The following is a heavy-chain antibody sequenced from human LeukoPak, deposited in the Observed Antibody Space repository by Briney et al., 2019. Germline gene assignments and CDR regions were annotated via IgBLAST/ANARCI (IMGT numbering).Heavy chain of an antibody. Sequence: SGTLSLTCTVSGGSISGSRYFWGWIRQPPGKGLEWIGCIHYTGNTFYKSSLESRLTISVDTSKNQFSLRLSSVTAADTAVYYCARLHEVTLPPPVDYWGQGTLVTVSS. D-gene: IGHD5-18*01. J-gene: IGHJ4*02. CDR2: IHYTGNT. CDR1: GGSISGSRYF. CDR3: ARLHEVTLPPPVDY. V-gene: IGHV4-39*01.